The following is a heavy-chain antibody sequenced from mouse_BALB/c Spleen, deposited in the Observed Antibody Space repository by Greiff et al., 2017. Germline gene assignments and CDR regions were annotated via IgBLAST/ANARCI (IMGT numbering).Heavy chain of an antibody. CDR3: ARKQYGNYVGFDY. CDR2: IWSGGST. V-gene: IGHV2-2*02. CDR1: GFSLTSYG. J-gene: IGHJ2*01. Sequence: VKLVESGPGLVQPSQSLSITCTVSGFSLTSYGVHWVRQSPGKGLEWLGVIWSGGSTDYNAAFISRLSISKDNSKSQVFFKMNSLQANDTAIYYCARKQYGNYVGFDYWGQGTTLTVSS. D-gene: IGHD2-10*02.